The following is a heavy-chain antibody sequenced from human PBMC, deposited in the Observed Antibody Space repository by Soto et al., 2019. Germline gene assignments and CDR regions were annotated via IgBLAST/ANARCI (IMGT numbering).Heavy chain of an antibody. D-gene: IGHD6-19*01. V-gene: IGHV3-23*01. CDR1: GFTFSSYA. CDR3: GKDPSSGQRGNNWFDP. Sequence: EVQLLESGGGLVQPGGSLRLSCAASGFTFSSYAMSWVRQAPGKGLEWVSAISGSGGSTYYADSVKGRFIISRDNSMNTLYLQMNSLRAEDTAVYYCGKDPSSGQRGNNWFDPWGQGTLVTVSS. J-gene: IGHJ5*02. CDR2: ISGSGGST.